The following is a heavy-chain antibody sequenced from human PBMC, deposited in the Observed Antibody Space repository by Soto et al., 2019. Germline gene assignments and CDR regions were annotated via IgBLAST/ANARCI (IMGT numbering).Heavy chain of an antibody. CDR3: ARQIYDSDTGPNFQYYFDS. CDR1: GCSFAGYW. D-gene: IGHD3-22*01. CDR2: IDPSDSHT. V-gene: IGHV5-10-1*01. Sequence: KVSCKACGCSFAGYWITWVRQKPGKGLEWMGRIDPSDSHTYYSPSFRGHVTISATKSITTVFLQWSSLRASDTAMYYCARQIYDSDTGPNFQYYFDSWGQGTPVTVSS. J-gene: IGHJ4*02.